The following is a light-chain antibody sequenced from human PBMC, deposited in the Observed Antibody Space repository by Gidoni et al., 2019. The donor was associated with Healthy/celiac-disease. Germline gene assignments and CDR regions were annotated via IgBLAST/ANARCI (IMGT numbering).Light chain of an antibody. V-gene: IGKV1-5*03. CDR2: KES. CDR1: QGISSW. CDR3: QQYNSYWT. J-gene: IGKJ1*01. Sequence: DIQMTQSPSTLSASVGKKVTITCRASQGISSWLAWYQQKPGKAPKLLIYKESSLESGVPARFSGSGSGTEFTLTISSLQPDDFATYYCQQYNSYWTFGQGTKVEIK.